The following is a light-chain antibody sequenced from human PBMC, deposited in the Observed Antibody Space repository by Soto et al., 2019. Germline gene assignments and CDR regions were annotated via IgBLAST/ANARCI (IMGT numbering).Light chain of an antibody. CDR1: SSDVGGYDY. CDR3: SSYAGRTIYV. Sequence: QSVLTQPPSASVSPGQSVTISCTGTSSDVGGYDYVSWYQQRPGKAPKLLIHEVTKRPSGVPDRFSGSKSGNTASLTVSGLQAEDEADYYCSSYAGRTIYVFGTGPKVAVL. J-gene: IGLJ1*01. V-gene: IGLV2-8*01. CDR2: EVT.